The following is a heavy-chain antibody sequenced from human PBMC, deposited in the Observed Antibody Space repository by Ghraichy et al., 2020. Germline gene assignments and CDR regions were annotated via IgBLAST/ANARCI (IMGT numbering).Heavy chain of an antibody. CDR1: GGTFSSYA. D-gene: IGHD3-22*01. CDR3: ARDWSRDYDSSGYYAFDY. J-gene: IGHJ4*02. CDR2: IIPIFGTA. V-gene: IGHV1-69*13. Sequence: AVKVSCKASGGTFSSYAISWVRQAPGQGLEWMGGIIPIFGTANYAQKFQGRVTITADESTSTAYMELSSLRSEDTAVYYCARDWSRDYDSSGYYAFDYWGQGTLVTVSS.